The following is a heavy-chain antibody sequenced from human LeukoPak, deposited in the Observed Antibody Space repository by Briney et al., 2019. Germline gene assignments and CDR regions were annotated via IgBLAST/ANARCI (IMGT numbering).Heavy chain of an antibody. V-gene: IGHV3-30*18. CDR1: GFTFNSYG. D-gene: IGHD2-15*01. CDR2: TSYDGRNI. Sequence: GRSLRLSCAASGFTFNSYGMYWVRQAPGKGLEWVALTSYDGRNIYYADSVKGRFAISRDNAKNTVHLEMNSLTSEDTAVYYCAKDPGYLDYWGQGTLVTVSS. J-gene: IGHJ4*02. CDR3: AKDPGYLDY.